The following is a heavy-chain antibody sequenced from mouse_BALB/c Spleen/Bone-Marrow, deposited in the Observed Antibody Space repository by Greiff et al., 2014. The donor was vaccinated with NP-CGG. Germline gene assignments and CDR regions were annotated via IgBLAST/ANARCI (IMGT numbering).Heavy chain of an antibody. V-gene: IGHV14-3*02. D-gene: IGHD1-1*01. Sequence: EVQLQQSGAELVKPGASVKLSCTASGFNIKDNYMHWVKQRPEKGLEWIGRIDPANGNTKYDPKFQGKATITADTSSNTAYLQLSSLTSEDTAVYYCARYYYGSSYFDYWGQGTTLTVSS. J-gene: IGHJ2*01. CDR1: GFNIKDNY. CDR3: ARYYYGSSYFDY. CDR2: IDPANGNT.